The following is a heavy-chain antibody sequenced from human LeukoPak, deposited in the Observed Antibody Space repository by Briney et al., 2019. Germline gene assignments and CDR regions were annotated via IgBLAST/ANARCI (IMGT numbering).Heavy chain of an antibody. CDR3: ARGDTSFYDAFDI. CDR2: INHSGST. D-gene: IGHD2-2*01. J-gene: IGHJ3*02. Sequence: PSETLSLTCAVYGGSFSGYYWSWIRQPPGKGLEWSGEINHSGSTNYNPSLKSRVTISVDTSKNQFSLKLSSVNAADTAVYYCARGDTSFYDAFDIWGQGTKVTVSS. V-gene: IGHV4-34*01. CDR1: GGSFSGYY.